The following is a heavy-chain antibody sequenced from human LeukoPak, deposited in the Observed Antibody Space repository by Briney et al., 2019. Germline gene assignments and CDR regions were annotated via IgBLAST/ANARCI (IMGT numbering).Heavy chain of an antibody. CDR1: GGTFSNYA. CDR3: ARDKGRYFGSKTYYNDFFDY. Sequence: SVKVSCKTSGGTFSNYAISWVRQAPGQGLEWMGRIIPIFGTANYAQKFQGRVTIIADQSSSTAYMELSSLRSGDTAMYYCARDKGRYFGSKTYYNDFFDYWGQGTLVTVSS. D-gene: IGHD3-10*01. CDR2: IIPIFGTA. J-gene: IGHJ4*02. V-gene: IGHV1-69*15.